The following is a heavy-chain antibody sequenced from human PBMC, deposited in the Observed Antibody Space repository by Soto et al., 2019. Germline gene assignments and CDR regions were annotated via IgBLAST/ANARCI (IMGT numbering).Heavy chain of an antibody. CDR1: GFTFSSYG. CDR2: IWYDGSNK. V-gene: IGHV3-33*01. D-gene: IGHD5-12*01. CDR3: ARGLYSGWHYFDY. J-gene: IGHJ4*02. Sequence: GGSLRLSCAASGFTFSSYGMHWVRQAPGKGLEWVAVIWYDGSNKYYADSVRGRFTISRDNSKNTLYLQMNSLRAEDTAVYYCARGLYSGWHYFDYWDQGTLVTVSS.